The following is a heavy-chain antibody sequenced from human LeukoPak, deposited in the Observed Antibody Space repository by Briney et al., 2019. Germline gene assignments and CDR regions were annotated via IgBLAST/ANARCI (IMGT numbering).Heavy chain of an antibody. CDR3: ARGRYEGVWEYYFDY. CDR2: INPNSGGT. Sequence: ASVKVSCKASGYTFTGYYMHWVRQAPGQGLEWMGWINPNSGGTNYAQKFQGWVTMTRDTSISTAYMELGRLRSDDTAVYYCARGRYEGVWEYYFDYWGQGTLVTVSS. D-gene: IGHD3-16*01. CDR1: GYTFTGYY. V-gene: IGHV1-2*04. J-gene: IGHJ4*02.